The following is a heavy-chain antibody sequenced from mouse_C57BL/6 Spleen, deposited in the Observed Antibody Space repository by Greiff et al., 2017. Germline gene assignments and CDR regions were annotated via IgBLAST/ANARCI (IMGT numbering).Heavy chain of an antibody. V-gene: IGHV1-82*01. Sequence: VQLQQSGPELVKPGASVKISCTASGYAFSSSWMNWVQQRPGKGLEWIGRIYPGDGDTNYNGKFKGKATLTADKASSTAYMQLSSLTSADSAVYFCARSHYDGSSPFDYWGQGTTLTVSS. D-gene: IGHD1-1*01. J-gene: IGHJ2*01. CDR2: IYPGDGDT. CDR3: ARSHYDGSSPFDY. CDR1: GYAFSSSW.